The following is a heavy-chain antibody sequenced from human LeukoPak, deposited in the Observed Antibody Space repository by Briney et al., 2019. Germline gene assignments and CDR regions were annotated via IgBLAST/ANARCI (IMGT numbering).Heavy chain of an antibody. J-gene: IGHJ4*02. CDR1: GFTFRMHG. Sequence: GGSLRLSCAASGFTFRMHGMNWVRQAPGKGLEWVSGINPSGGSTYYADSVKGRFTISRDNSKNTLYLQMNSLRAEDTAIYYCARDERLLSFLKWGQGTLVTVSS. CDR3: ARDERLLSFLK. D-gene: IGHD3-3*01. V-gene: IGHV3-23*01. CDR2: INPSGGST.